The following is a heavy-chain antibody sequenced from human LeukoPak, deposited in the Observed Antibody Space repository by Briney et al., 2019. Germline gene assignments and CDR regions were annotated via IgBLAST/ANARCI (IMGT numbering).Heavy chain of an antibody. CDR2: ISGSGGST. D-gene: IGHD4-17*01. CDR1: GFIFRNYG. CDR3: AKERDYGLFDY. V-gene: IGHV3-23*01. J-gene: IGHJ4*02. Sequence: GGTLRLSCAASGFIFRNYGMNWVRQAPGKGLEWVSAISGSGGSTYYADSVKGRFTISRDNSKNTLYLQMNSLRAEDTAVYYCAKERDYGLFDYWGQGTLVTVSS.